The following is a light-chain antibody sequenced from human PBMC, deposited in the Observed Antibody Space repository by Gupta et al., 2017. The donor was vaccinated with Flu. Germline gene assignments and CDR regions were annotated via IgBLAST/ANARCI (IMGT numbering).Light chain of an antibody. CDR1: QSVSSY. CDR2: DAS. CDR3: QQRSNWPPIT. Sequence: VLTQSPATLSLSPGERATLSCRASQSVSSYLAWYQQKPGQAPRLLIYDASNRATGIPARFSGSGSGTDFTLTISSLEPEDFAVYYCQQRSNWPPITFGQGTRLEIK. J-gene: IGKJ5*01. V-gene: IGKV3-11*01.